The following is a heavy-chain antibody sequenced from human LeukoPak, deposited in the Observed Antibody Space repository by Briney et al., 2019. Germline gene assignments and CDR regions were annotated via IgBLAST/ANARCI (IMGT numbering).Heavy chain of an antibody. CDR2: ISSNGGST. V-gene: IGHV3-64*01. CDR3: ARGSPQQWLAGDYFDY. D-gene: IGHD6-19*01. CDR1: GFTFSSYA. Sequence: PGGSLRLSCAASGFTFSSYAMHWVRQAPGKGLEYVSAISSNGGSTYYANSVKGRFTISRDNSKNTLYLQMGSLRAEDMAVYYCARGSPQQWLAGDYFDYWGQGTLVTVSS. J-gene: IGHJ4*02.